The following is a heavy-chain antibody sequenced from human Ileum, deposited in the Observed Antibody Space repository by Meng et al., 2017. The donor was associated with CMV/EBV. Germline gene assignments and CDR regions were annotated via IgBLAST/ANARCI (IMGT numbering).Heavy chain of an antibody. CDR2: IYYSGST. Sequence: QVKLKESGPGLVKPSQTLSLTCTVSGDSLSTGDYYWRWIRQPPGKGPEWIGYIYYSGSTLYNPSLKSPVTISLDKSKNQFSLRLRSVTAADTAVYFCAREGGGWYFDSWGQGTLVTVSS. V-gene: IGHV4-30-4*01. CDR3: AREGGGWYFDS. CDR1: GDSLSTGDYY. J-gene: IGHJ4*02. D-gene: IGHD6-19*01.